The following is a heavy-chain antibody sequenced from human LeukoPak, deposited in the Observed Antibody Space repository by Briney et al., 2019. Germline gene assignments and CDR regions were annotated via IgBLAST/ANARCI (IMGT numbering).Heavy chain of an antibody. V-gene: IGHV3-74*01. Sequence: GGSLRLSCAASGFTLSSYAMNWVRQAPGKGLVWVSRISADGRMTDYEDSVKGRFTVSRDNAKNTLYLQMNRVRAEDAAVYYCARGGFTYGPATLGALDIWGQGTMVPVSS. CDR2: ISADGRMT. CDR3: ARGGFTYGPATLGALDI. D-gene: IGHD5-18*01. J-gene: IGHJ3*02. CDR1: GFTLSSYA.